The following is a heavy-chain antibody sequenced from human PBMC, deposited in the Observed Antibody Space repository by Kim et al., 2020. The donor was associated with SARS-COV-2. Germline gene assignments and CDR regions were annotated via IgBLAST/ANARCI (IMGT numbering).Heavy chain of an antibody. V-gene: IGHV3-74*01. CDR1: GFTFSSYC. CDR3: ARGGQHTFVSLEF. Sequence: GGSLRLSCAASGFTFSSYCMPWVRQAPGKGLVWVSHTNSAGSATNYADSVKGRFTISRDNAKNTLYLQMNSLVADDTAVYYCARGGQHTFVSLEFWGQGT. CDR2: TNSAGSAT. D-gene: IGHD1-1*01. J-gene: IGHJ4*03.